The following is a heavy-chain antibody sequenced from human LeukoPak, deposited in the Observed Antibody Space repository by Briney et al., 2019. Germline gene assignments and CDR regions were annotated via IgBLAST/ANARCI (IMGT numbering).Heavy chain of an antibody. J-gene: IGHJ6*02. V-gene: IGHV4-59*01. CDR3: TRRGYSGYVGMDV. CDR1: GGFISTYY. CDR2: IYYSGST. D-gene: IGHD5-12*01. Sequence: SETLSLTCTVSGGFISTYYWSWIRQPPGKGLEWIGYIYYSGSTNYNPSLKSRVTISVDTSKNQFSLKLSSVTAADTAVYYCTRRGYSGYVGMDVWGQGTTVTVSS.